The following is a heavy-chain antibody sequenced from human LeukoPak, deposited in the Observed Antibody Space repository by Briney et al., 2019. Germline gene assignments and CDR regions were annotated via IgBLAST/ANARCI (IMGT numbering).Heavy chain of an antibody. V-gene: IGHV3-53*01. D-gene: IGHD4/OR15-4a*01. Sequence: GGSLRLSCAASGFTVSSNYMNWARQAPGKGLEWVSVIYSGGRTYYADSVKGRFTISRDNSKNTVYLQMNSLRAEDTAVYYCARRAGAYSHPYDYWGQGTLVTVSS. CDR2: IYSGGRT. CDR1: GFTVSSNY. J-gene: IGHJ4*02. CDR3: ARRAGAYSHPYDY.